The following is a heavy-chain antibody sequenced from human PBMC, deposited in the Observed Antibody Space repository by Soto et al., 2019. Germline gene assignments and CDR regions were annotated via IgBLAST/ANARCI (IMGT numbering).Heavy chain of an antibody. Sequence: ESGGGLVQPGGSLRLSCAASGFTFTNYAMHWVRQATGEGLEWVSAIGTAGDTYYPDSVRGRFTISRENAKNSLYLQMNSLRAGDTAVYYCARGASPYDEVSFDLWGQGTMVTVSS. D-gene: IGHD3-3*01. CDR3: ARGASPYDEVSFDL. CDR2: IGTAGDT. CDR1: GFTFTNYA. J-gene: IGHJ3*01. V-gene: IGHV3-13*01.